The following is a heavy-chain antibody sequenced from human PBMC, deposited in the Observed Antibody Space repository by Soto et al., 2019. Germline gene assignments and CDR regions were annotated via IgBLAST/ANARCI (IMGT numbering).Heavy chain of an antibody. CDR1: GFTFSDHY. CDR3: ARDTHTALDY. J-gene: IGHJ4*02. CDR2: IRNRAQSHIA. D-gene: IGHD2-2*02. V-gene: IGHV3-72*01. Sequence: GGSLRLSCAASGFTFSDHYMDCVRQAPGKGLEWGGRIRNRAQSHIADYAASVKGRFTMSRDDSENSLHLQMNSLKTEDTAVYSCARDTHTALDYCGQGTLVTVSS.